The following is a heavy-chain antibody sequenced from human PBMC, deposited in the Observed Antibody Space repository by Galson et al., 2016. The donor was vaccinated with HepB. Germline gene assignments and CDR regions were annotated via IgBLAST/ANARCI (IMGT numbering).Heavy chain of an antibody. Sequence: SLRLSCAASGFTFSAYAMHWVRQAPGRGLEYVSALSGDGGSTYYADSVRGRFSISRDNSKNTLYLQMSSLRAEDTAVYYCARLDVVRGRDYWGQGTLVTVSS. J-gene: IGHJ4*02. CDR1: GFTFSAYA. CDR2: LSGDGGST. V-gene: IGHV3-64D*06. D-gene: IGHD3/OR15-3a*01. CDR3: ARLDVVRGRDY.